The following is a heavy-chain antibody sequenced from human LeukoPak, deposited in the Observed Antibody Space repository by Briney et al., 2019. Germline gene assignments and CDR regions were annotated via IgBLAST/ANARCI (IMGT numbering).Heavy chain of an antibody. D-gene: IGHD2-2*01. V-gene: IGHV1-46*01. Sequence: VASVKVSCKASGYTFTSYYMHWVRQAPGQGLEWMGIINPSGGSTSYAQKFQGRVTMTRDTSTSTVYMELSSLRSEDTAVYHCAREGCSSTSCYYYYYYYMDVWGKGTTVTVSS. CDR2: INPSGGST. J-gene: IGHJ6*03. CDR1: GYTFTSYY. CDR3: AREGCSSTSCYYYYYYYMDV.